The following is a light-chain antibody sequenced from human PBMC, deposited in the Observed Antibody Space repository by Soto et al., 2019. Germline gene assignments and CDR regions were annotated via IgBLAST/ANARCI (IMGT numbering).Light chain of an antibody. CDR2: WAS. J-gene: IGKJ2*01. CDR1: QTVVYSTSSQSY. V-gene: IGKV4-1*01. CDR3: QQYYDTPYT. Sequence: DIVLTQSPDSLAVSLGERAAINCKSSQTVVYSTSSQSYLAWYQQKPGQPPKLLIYWASTRESGVPDRFIGSGSETDFSLTINTLQAEDVAVYYCQQYYDTPYTFGQGTKLVMK.